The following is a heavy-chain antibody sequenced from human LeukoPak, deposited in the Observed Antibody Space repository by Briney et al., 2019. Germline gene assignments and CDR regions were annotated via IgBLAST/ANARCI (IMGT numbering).Heavy chain of an antibody. Sequence: PGGSLRLSCAASGFTFSSYTMNWVRQAPGKGREGVSSISSSSYIYYADSVKGRFTISRDNAKNSLYLQMNSLRAEDTAVYYCARGEDMSYCSSTSCYEPFDYWGQGTLVTVSS. J-gene: IGHJ4*02. CDR3: ARGEDMSYCSSTSCYEPFDY. CDR2: ISSSSYI. V-gene: IGHV3-21*01. CDR1: GFTFSSYT. D-gene: IGHD2-2*01.